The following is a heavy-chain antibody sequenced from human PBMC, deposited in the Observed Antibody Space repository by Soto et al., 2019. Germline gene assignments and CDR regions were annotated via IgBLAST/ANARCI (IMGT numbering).Heavy chain of an antibody. CDR3: ARIWGGGGYALIY. CDR1: GFTFSDFY. V-gene: IGHV3-11*01. D-gene: IGHD2-8*01. J-gene: IGHJ4*02. Sequence: QVQQVESGGGLVKPGGSLRLSCAASGFTFSDFYMSWIRQAPGKGLEWISYISSSGTTTYYTDSVKGRFTISRDNAKNSLYLQMNTLRDEDTAVYYCARIWGGGGYALIYWGQGTLVTVSS. CDR2: ISSSGTTT.